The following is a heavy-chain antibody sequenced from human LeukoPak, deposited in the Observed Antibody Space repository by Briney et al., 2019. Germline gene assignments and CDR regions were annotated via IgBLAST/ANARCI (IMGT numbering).Heavy chain of an antibody. Sequence: SETLSLTCTVSGGSISSYYWSWIRQPPGKGLEWIGYIYYSGSTNYNPSLKSRVTISVDTSKNQFSLKLSSVTAADTAVYYCARMVGCSSTSCYSNFDYWGQGTLVPVSS. V-gene: IGHV4-59*01. CDR2: IYYSGST. CDR1: GGSISSYY. CDR3: ARMVGCSSTSCYSNFDY. J-gene: IGHJ4*02. D-gene: IGHD2-2*01.